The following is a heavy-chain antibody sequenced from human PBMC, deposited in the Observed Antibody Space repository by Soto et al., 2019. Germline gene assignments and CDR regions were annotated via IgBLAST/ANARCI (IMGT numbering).Heavy chain of an antibody. J-gene: IGHJ2*01. CDR1: GGTFSSYA. CDR2: IIPIFGTA. V-gene: IGHV1-69*12. Sequence: QVQLVQSGAEVKKPGSSVKVSCKASGGTFSSYAISWVRQAPGQGLEWMGGIIPIFGTANYAQKFQGRVTIAADESTSTADMELRSLRSEDTAVYYCARAKQQLGPHPHGYFDLWGRGTLVTVSS. D-gene: IGHD6-13*01. CDR3: ARAKQQLGPHPHGYFDL.